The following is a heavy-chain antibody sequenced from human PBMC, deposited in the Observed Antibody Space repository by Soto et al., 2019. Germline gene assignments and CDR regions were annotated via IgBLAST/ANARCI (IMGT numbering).Heavy chain of an antibody. CDR2: IYTSGST. CDR3: ARVDSSGWYDYYGMDV. V-gene: IGHV4-59*10. Sequence: SETLSLTCAVYGGSFSGHYWSWIRQPAGKGLEWIGRIYTSGSTNYNPSLKSRVTMSVDTSKNQFSLKLSSVTAADTAVYYCARVDSSGWYDYYGMDVWGQGTTVTVSS. CDR1: GGSFSGHY. J-gene: IGHJ6*02. D-gene: IGHD6-19*01.